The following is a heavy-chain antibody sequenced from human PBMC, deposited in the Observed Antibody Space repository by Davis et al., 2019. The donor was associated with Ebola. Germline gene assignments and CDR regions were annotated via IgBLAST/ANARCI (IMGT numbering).Heavy chain of an antibody. V-gene: IGHV3-7*01. CDR3: ARRSHY. Sequence: GESLKISCAASGFTFDNFWMSWVRQAPGKGLEWVANIYRDGSEKYYVDSVKGRFTISRDNTKNSLYLQMNSLRAEDTAVYYCARRSHYWGQGTLVTVSS. CDR1: GFTFDNFW. J-gene: IGHJ4*02. D-gene: IGHD6-6*01. CDR2: IYRDGSEK.